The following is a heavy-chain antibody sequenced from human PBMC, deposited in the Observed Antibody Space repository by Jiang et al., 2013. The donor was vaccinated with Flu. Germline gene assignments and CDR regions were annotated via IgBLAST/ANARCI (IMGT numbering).Heavy chain of an antibody. CDR2: IIPTLNLA. CDR1: GYTFTSYG. D-gene: IGHD6-19*01. Sequence: SVKVSCKASGYTFTSYGISWVRQAPGQGLEWMGRIIPTLNLATYAQRFQGRVTITADTSTRTAYMDLNSLRSEDAAVYYCTRAQVGEHWLELPTRWDVWGTGTTVTVSS. V-gene: IGHV1-69*04. J-gene: IGHJ6*04. CDR3: TRAQVGEHWLELPTRWDV.